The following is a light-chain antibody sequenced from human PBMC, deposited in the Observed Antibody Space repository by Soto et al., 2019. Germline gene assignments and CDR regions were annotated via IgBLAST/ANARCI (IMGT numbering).Light chain of an antibody. CDR1: SSNVGYYHY. V-gene: IGLV2-14*03. Sequence: QSALTQPASVSGSPGQSITISCTGTSSNVGYYHYVSWYQQPPGKALKLMIYDVRYRPSGVSDRFSGSKAGNTASLTLSGLEAEEEDYYYCSSYTSSSTLVFGTGTKVTVL. CDR2: DVR. CDR3: SSYTSSSTLV. J-gene: IGLJ1*01.